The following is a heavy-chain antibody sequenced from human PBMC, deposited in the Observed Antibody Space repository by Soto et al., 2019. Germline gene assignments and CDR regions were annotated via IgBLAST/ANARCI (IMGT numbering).Heavy chain of an antibody. CDR2: INHSGST. CDR3: ARVGYDILTGYYNYYYYYYMDV. D-gene: IGHD3-9*01. V-gene: IGHV4-34*01. CDR1: GGSFSGYY. J-gene: IGHJ6*03. Sequence: SETLSLTCAVYGGSFSGYYWSWIRQPPGKGLEWIGEINHSGSTNYNPSLKSRVTISVDTSKNQFSLKLSSVTAADTAVYYCARVGYDILTGYYNYYYYYYMDVWGKGTTVTVSS.